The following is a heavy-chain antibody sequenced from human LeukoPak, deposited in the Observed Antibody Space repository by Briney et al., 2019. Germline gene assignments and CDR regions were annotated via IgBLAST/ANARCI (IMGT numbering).Heavy chain of an antibody. CDR1: GYTYSRHG. J-gene: IGHJ4*02. CDR2: IRKDGSDK. D-gene: IGHD7-27*01. CDR3: PKDSNWAFDY. Sequence: GGSLRLSCGASGYTYSRHGMQWVRQAPGKGLEWVAYIRKDGSDKYYVDSVKGRFTISRDSSKNMVYLQMNGLRAEDTAVYYSPKDSNWAFDYWGQGTLVSVSS. V-gene: IGHV3-30*02.